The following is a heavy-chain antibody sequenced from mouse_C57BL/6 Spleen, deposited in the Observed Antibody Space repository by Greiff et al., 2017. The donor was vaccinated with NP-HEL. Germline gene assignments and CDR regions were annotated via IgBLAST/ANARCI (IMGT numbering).Heavy chain of an antibody. Sequence: VQLQESGPELVKPGASVKISCKASGYAFSSSWMNWVKQRPGKGLEWIGRIYPGDGDTNYNGKFKGKATLTADKSSSTAYMQLSSLTSEDSAVYFCAREEPDGNYVHLLAYWGQGTLVTVSA. CDR1: GYAFSSSW. D-gene: IGHD2-1*01. V-gene: IGHV1-82*01. CDR3: AREEPDGNYVHLLAY. CDR2: IYPGDGDT. J-gene: IGHJ3*01.